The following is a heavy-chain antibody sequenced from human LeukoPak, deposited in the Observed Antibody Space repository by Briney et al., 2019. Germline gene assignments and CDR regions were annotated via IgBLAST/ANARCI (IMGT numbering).Heavy chain of an antibody. CDR3: ARDPNDYGDDY. CDR1: GGSISNTIYY. CDR2: MYYSGNT. J-gene: IGHJ4*02. D-gene: IGHD4-17*01. V-gene: IGHV4-39*02. Sequence: KPSETLSLTCTVSGGSISNTIYYWAWIRQPPEKGLEWIGSMYYSGNTYNNPSLKSRVTISVDTSKNQFSLKLSSVTAADTAVYYCARDPNDYGDDYWGQGTLVTVSS.